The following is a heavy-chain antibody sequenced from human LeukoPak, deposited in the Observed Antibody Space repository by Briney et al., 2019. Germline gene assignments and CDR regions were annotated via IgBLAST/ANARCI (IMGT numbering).Heavy chain of an antibody. Sequence: GGSLRLSCAASGFTVSSNYMSWVRQAPGKGLEWVSVVYSGGSIYYADSVKGRFTISRDNSKNTLYLQMNSLRAEDTAVYYCAKIPVEPGPVGWGQGTLVTVSS. CDR3: AKIPVEPGPVG. CDR1: GFTVSSNY. V-gene: IGHV3-66*02. D-gene: IGHD5-24*01. CDR2: VYSGGSI. J-gene: IGHJ4*02.